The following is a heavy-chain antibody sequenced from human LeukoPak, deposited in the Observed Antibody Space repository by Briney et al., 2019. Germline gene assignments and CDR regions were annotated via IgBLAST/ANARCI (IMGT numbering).Heavy chain of an antibody. Sequence: GGSLRLSCAASGFTFSSYAMTWVRRAPGKGLEWVSGISKSGNNTYYADSVAGRLTISRDNSKNTLYLQMHSLRADDTAVYYCAATVTTGRAEHYWGQGTLVTVSS. J-gene: IGHJ4*02. CDR1: GFTFSSYA. D-gene: IGHD4-17*01. V-gene: IGHV3-23*05. CDR2: ISKSGNNT. CDR3: AATVTTGRAEHY.